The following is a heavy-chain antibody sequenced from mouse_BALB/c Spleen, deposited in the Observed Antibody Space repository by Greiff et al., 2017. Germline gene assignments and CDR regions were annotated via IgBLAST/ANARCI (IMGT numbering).Heavy chain of an antibody. V-gene: IGHV5-6*01. Sequence: EVQLVESGGDLVKPGGSLKLSCAASGFTFSSYGMSWVRQTPDKRLEWVATISSGGSYTYYPDSVKGRFTISRDNAKNTLYLQMSSLKSEDTAMYYCARHGTARAWFAYWGQGTLVTVSA. CDR3: ARHGTARAWFAY. CDR2: ISSGGSYT. D-gene: IGHD3-1*01. J-gene: IGHJ3*01. CDR1: GFTFSSYG.